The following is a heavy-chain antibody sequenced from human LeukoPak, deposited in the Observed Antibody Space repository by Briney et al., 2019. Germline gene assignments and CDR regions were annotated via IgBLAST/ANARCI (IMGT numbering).Heavy chain of an antibody. CDR2: IYYSGST. CDR3: ARGKRYGDNFDY. Sequence: PSETLSLTCTVSGGSISSGGYYWSWIRQHPGKGLEWIGYIYYSGSTNYNPSLKSRVTISVDTSKNQFSLKLSSVTAADTAVYYCARGKRYGDNFDYWGQGTLVTVSS. J-gene: IGHJ4*02. CDR1: GGSISSGGYY. V-gene: IGHV4-61*08. D-gene: IGHD4-17*01.